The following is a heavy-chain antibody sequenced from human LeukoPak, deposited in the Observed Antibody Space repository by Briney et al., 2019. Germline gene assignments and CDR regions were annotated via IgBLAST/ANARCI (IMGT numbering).Heavy chain of an antibody. CDR3: ARGSARGYYYYYYMDV. Sequence: GGSLRLSCAASGFTFSSYGMHWVRQAPGKGLEWVAFIRYDGSYKYYADSVKGRFTISRDNSKNTLYLQMNSLRAEDTAVYYCARGSARGYYYYYYMDVWGKGTTVTISS. CDR1: GFTFSSYG. J-gene: IGHJ6*03. D-gene: IGHD2-15*01. CDR2: IRYDGSYK. V-gene: IGHV3-30*02.